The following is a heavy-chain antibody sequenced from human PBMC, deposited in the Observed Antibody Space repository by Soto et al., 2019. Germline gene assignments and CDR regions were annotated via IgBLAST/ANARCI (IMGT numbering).Heavy chain of an antibody. CDR3: ERFDANWIAKARDGAFDI. Sequence: ASVKVSCKASGYTFTSYDINWVRQATGQGLEWMGWMNPNSGNTGYAQKFQGRVTMTRNTSISTVYMELSSLRSEDTAVYYCERFDANWIAKARDGAFDIWGQGTMVTVSS. V-gene: IGHV1-8*01. CDR1: GYTFTSYD. D-gene: IGHD2-2*03. J-gene: IGHJ3*02. CDR2: MNPNSGNT.